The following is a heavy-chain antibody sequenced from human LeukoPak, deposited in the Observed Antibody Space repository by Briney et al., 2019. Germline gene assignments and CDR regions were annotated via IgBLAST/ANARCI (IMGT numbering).Heavy chain of an antibody. CDR2: INHSGST. J-gene: IGHJ5*02. CDR1: GGSFSGYY. V-gene: IGHV4-34*01. Sequence: PSETLSLTCAVYGGSFSGYYWSWIRQPPGKGLEWIGEINHSGSTNYNPSLKSRVTISVDTSKNQFSLKLSSVTAADTAVYYCARHGRVRGVYLGYWFDPWGQGTLVTVSS. CDR3: ARHGRVRGVYLGYWFDP. D-gene: IGHD3-10*01.